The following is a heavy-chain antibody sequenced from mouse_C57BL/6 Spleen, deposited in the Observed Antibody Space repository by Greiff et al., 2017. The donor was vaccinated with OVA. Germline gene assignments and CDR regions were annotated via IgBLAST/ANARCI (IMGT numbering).Heavy chain of an antibody. CDR2: IYPSDGYT. J-gene: IGHJ4*01. Sequence: QVQLQQPGAELVMPGASVKLSCKASGYTFTSYWMHWVKQRPGQGLEWIGEIYPSDGYTNYNQKFKGKATLPADKSSSTAYMQLSGLTSEDSAVYYCAREGSYAMDYWGQGTPVTVSA. V-gene: IGHV1-69*01. D-gene: IGHD1-1*01. CDR3: AREGSYAMDY. CDR1: GYTFTSYW.